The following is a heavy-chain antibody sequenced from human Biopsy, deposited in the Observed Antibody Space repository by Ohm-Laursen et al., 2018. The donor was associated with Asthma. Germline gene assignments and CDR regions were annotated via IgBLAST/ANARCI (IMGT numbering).Heavy chain of an antibody. CDR2: ISHDGNKR. CDR3: ARFVQAEEGVF. CDR1: GFTFRTYA. V-gene: IGHV3-30*03. J-gene: IGHJ4*02. Sequence: SLRLSCTASGFTFRTYAMHWVRQPPGKGLVWVALISHDGNKRYSADSVKGRLTISRDNSKNSLHLEMNSLRAEDTAVYFCARFVQAEEGVFWGQGARVTVSS. D-gene: IGHD2-15*01.